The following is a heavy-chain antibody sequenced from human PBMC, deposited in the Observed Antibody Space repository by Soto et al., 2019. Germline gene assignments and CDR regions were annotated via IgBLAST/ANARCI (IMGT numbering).Heavy chain of an antibody. J-gene: IGHJ4*02. V-gene: IGHV3-23*01. CDR1: GFTFSSYA. D-gene: IGHD3-10*01. Sequence: EVQLLESEGGLVQPGGSLRLSCAASGFTFSSYAMSWVRQAPGKGLEWVSAISGSSGSTYYADSVKGRFTISRDNSKNTLYLQMNSLRAEDSALYSCAKPFYYGSAGYFNGDFWGQGTLVTVSS. CDR2: ISGSSGST. CDR3: AKPFYYGSAGYFNGDF.